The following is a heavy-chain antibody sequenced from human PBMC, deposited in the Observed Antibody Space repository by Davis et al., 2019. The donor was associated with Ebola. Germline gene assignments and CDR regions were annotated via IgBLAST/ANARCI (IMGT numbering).Heavy chain of an antibody. CDR1: GFILTNYA. CDR3: ARASFGYNSGWYADY. J-gene: IGHJ4*02. V-gene: IGHV1-3*01. Sequence: ASVKVSCKASGFILTNYAIHWVRQAPGQRLEWMGWVHGGNGNTKYSQRFQGRVTITKDTSASTVSLDLTSLRSDDTAVFYCARASFGYNSGWYADYWGLGSLVTVSS. CDR2: VHGGNGNT. D-gene: IGHD6-19*01.